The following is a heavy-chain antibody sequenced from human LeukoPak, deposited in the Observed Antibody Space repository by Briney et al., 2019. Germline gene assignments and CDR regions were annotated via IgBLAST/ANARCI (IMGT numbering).Heavy chain of an antibody. CDR1: GYTFTGYY. CDR3: ARESEWGSWIVYYYYGMDV. D-gene: IGHD6-13*01. J-gene: IGHJ6*02. V-gene: IGHV1-2*06. CDR2: INPNSGGT. Sequence: ASVKVSCKASGYTFTGYYMHWVRQAPGQGLEWMGRINPNSGGTNYAQKFQGRVTMTRDTSISTAYMELSRLRSDDTAVYYCARESEWGSWIVYYYYGMDVWGQGTTVTASS.